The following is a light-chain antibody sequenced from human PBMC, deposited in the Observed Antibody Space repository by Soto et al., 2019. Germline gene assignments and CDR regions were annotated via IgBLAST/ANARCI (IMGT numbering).Light chain of an antibody. CDR1: QSVSSN. Sequence: VMTQSPATLSVSPGERATLSCRASQSVSSNLAWYQQKPGQAPRLLIYGAYTRATGIPARFSGSGSGTDFTPTISSLQSGDFAVYYCPQYNNWPLTFGGGNKVEIK. CDR2: GAY. J-gene: IGKJ4*01. V-gene: IGKV3-15*01. CDR3: PQYNNWPLT.